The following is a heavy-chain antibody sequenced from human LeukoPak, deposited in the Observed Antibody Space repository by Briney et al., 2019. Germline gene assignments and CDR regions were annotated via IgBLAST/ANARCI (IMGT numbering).Heavy chain of an antibody. CDR1: GGSISSSSYY. Sequence: SETLSLTCTVSGGSISSSSYYWGWIRQPPGKGLEWIGSIYYSGSTYYNPSLKSRVTISVDTSKNEFSLRLTSVTAADRAVYYCARLSHPYSSDWYFDSWGQGTLVTVSS. V-gene: IGHV4-39*07. D-gene: IGHD6-19*01. J-gene: IGHJ4*02. CDR3: ARLSHPYSSDWYFDS. CDR2: IYYSGST.